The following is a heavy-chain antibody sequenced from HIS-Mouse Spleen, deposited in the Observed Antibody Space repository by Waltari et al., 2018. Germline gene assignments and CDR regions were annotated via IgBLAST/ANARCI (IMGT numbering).Heavy chain of an antibody. CDR1: GGSISSYY. CDR2: IYYSGST. J-gene: IGHJ4*02. V-gene: IGHV4-59*08. D-gene: IGHD7-27*01. Sequence: QVQLQESGPGLVKPSETLSLTCTVSGGSISSYYWSWIRQPPGKGLEWIGYIYYSGSTNYNPSLKGRGTISVDTSKNQFSLKLSSVTAADTAVYYCARQSNWGSGFDYWGQGTLVTVSS. CDR3: ARQSNWGSGFDY.